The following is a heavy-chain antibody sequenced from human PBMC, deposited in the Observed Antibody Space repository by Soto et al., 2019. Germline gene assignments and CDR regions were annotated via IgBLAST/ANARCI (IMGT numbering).Heavy chain of an antibody. CDR1: GGSISTDHYH. V-gene: IGHV4-30-4*01. CDR3: AREDDGGDRDYYGLDV. J-gene: IGHJ6*02. CDR2: IHYSGST. Sequence: QLQLQESGPGLVRPSQTLSLTCTVSGGSISTDHYHWTWIRQAPGKGLEWIGSIHYSGSTQFNPSLQSRISMSVETSKNLFSLRLSSVTAADTAVYFCAREDDGGDRDYYGLDVWGQGTTVTVSS. D-gene: IGHD2-21*02.